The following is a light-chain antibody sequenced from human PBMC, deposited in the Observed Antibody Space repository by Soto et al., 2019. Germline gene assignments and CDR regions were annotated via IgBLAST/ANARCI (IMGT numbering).Light chain of an antibody. CDR1: GSDIGGYNY. CDR3: SSYRASSTTHYV. V-gene: IGLV2-14*03. J-gene: IGLJ1*01. CDR2: DVT. Sequence: QSALTQPASLSGSPGQSITISCTGNGSDIGGYNYVSWYQQHPGKAPKLIIHDVTNRPSGVSDRFFGSKSGNTASLTISGLQAEDEADYYCSSYRASSTTHYVFGTGTKVTVL.